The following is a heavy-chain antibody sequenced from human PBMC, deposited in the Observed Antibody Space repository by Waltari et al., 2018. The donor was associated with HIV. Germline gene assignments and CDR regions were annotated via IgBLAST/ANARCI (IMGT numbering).Heavy chain of an antibody. CDR1: GGSIINGGYY. D-gene: IGHD3-10*01. CDR2: IHYTGSG. J-gene: IGHJ4*02. CDR3: VRGSDPSLGDY. Sequence: QLRLQESGPGLVKPSETLSLTCTVSGGSIINGGYYWGWIRQPPEKGLEWIASIHYTGSGYYSPSVESRGSISVDTSKRRFFLNLRSVTAADTAMYYCVRGSDPSLGDYWGQGTLVIVSS. V-gene: IGHV4-39*02.